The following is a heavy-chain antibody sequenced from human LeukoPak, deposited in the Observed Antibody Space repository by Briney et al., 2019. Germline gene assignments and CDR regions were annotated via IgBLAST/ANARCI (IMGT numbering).Heavy chain of an antibody. V-gene: IGHV3-48*03. D-gene: IGHD7-27*01. Sequence: QPGGSLRLSCAASGFTFSSHEMNWVRQAPGKGLEWVSYISSSGSTIYYADSVKGRFTISRDNAKNSLYLQMNSLRAEDTAVYYCGRGHWGLDYWGQGALVTVSS. CDR2: ISSSGSTI. J-gene: IGHJ4*02. CDR3: GRGHWGLDY. CDR1: GFTFSSHE.